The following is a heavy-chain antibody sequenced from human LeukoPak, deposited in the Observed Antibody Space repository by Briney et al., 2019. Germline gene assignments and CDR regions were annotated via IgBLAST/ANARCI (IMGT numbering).Heavy chain of an antibody. J-gene: IGHJ4*02. CDR2: ISSSGSTR. CDR3: ARGWRYFDC. D-gene: IGHD3-9*01. Sequence: PGGSLRLSCTVSGFTVSSNSMSWVRQAPGKGLEWVSYISSSGSTRYYADSVKGRFTISRDNAKNSLSLQMNSLRAEDTAVYYCARGWRYFDCWGQGTLVTVSS. CDR1: GFTVSSNS. V-gene: IGHV3-48*04.